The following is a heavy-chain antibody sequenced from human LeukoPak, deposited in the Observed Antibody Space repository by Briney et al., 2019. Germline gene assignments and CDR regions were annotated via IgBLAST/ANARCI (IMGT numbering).Heavy chain of an antibody. CDR2: ISWNSGSI. D-gene: IGHD3-22*01. V-gene: IGHV3-9*01. Sequence: GRSLRPSCAASGFTFDDYAMHWVRQAPGKGLGWVSGISWNSGSIGYADSVKGRFTISRDNAKNSLYLQMNSLRAEDTALYYCAKDTTEGYDSSGYLGYWGQGTLVTVSS. J-gene: IGHJ4*02. CDR3: AKDTTEGYDSSGYLGY. CDR1: GFTFDDYA.